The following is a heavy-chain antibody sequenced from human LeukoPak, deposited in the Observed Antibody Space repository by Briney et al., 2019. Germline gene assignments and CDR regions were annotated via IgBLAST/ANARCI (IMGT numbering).Heavy chain of an antibody. Sequence: PGGSLRLSCAASGFTFSSYGMHWVRQAPGKGLEWMAVIWYDGSNKYYADSVKGRFTISRDNSKNTLYLQMNSLRAEDTAMYYCAKPRGPYYYYYMDVWGKGTTVTVPS. J-gene: IGHJ6*03. V-gene: IGHV3-33*06. CDR1: GFTFSSYG. CDR3: AKPRGPYYYYYMDV. D-gene: IGHD3-16*01. CDR2: IWYDGSNK.